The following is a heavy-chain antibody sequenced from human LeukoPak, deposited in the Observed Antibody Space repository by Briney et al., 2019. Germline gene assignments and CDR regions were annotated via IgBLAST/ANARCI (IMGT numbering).Heavy chain of an antibody. CDR2: IYYIGST. J-gene: IGHJ4*02. CDR1: GGSISSYY. V-gene: IGHV4-59*01. Sequence: KASETLSLTCTVSGGSISSYYWSWIRQPPGKGLEWIGYIYYIGSTNYNPSLKSRVTMSVDTSKNQFSLKLSSVTAADTAVYYCASHYYDSSGYYPFDYWGQGTLVTVSS. D-gene: IGHD3-22*01. CDR3: ASHYYDSSGYYPFDY.